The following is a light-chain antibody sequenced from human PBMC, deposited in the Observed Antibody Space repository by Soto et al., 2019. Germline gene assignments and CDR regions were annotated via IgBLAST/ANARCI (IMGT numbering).Light chain of an antibody. V-gene: IGKV1-13*02. CDR3: QQFNSFPFT. Sequence: AIQLTQSPSSLSASVGDRVTITCRASQGISSALAWYQQKPGKAPKVLIYDASSLESGVPSSFSGSGSGTDFTLTISSLQPEDFVTYYCQQFNSFPFTFGGGTKVEIK. CDR1: QGISSA. CDR2: DAS. J-gene: IGKJ4*01.